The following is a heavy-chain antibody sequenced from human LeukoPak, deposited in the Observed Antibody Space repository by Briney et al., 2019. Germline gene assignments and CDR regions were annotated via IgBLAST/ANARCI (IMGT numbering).Heavy chain of an antibody. CDR1: GGSISNYY. Sequence: SETLSLTCTVSGGSISNYYCNWIRQPPGKGLEWIGYIYYSGSTNYNPSLKNRVTISVDTSKNQFSLKLSSVTAADTAVYYCAAAGGDYWGQGTLVTVSS. V-gene: IGHV4-59*01. CDR3: AAAGGDY. D-gene: IGHD3-16*01. J-gene: IGHJ4*02. CDR2: IYYSGST.